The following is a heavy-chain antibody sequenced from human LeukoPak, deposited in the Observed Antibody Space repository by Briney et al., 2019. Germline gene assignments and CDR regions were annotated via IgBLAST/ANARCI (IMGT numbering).Heavy chain of an antibody. CDR1: GFTVSSYA. CDR3: AKDGGYCSGGSCYEIGDAFDI. Sequence: GWSLRLSCAASGFTVSSYAMHWVRQAPGKGLEWVAVISYDGSNKYYADSVKGRFTISRDNSKNTLYLQMNSLRAEDTAVYYCAKDGGYCSGGSCYEIGDAFDIWGQGTMVTVSS. D-gene: IGHD2-15*01. J-gene: IGHJ3*02. V-gene: IGHV3-30*04. CDR2: ISYDGSNK.